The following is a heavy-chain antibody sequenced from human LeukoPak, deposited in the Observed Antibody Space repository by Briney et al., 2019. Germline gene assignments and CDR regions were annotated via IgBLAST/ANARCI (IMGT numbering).Heavy chain of an antibody. D-gene: IGHD3-22*01. CDR3: ARSGYYYDSSGPHYYYYGMDV. V-gene: IGHV1-8*01. Sequence: ASVKVSCKASGYTFTSYDINWVRQATGQGREWMGWMNPNSGNTDYAQKFQGRVTMTRNTSISTAYMELSSLRSEDTAVYYCARSGYYYDSSGPHYYYYGMDVWGQGTTVTVSS. CDR1: GYTFTSYD. CDR2: MNPNSGNT. J-gene: IGHJ6*02.